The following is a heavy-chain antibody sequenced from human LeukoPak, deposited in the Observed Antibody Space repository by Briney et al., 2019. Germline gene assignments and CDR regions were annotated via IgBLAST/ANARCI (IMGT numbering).Heavy chain of an antibody. Sequence: SETLSLTCTVSGGSISSYYWSWIRQPPGEGLEWIGYIYYSGSTNYNPSLKSRVTISVDTSKNQFSLKLSSVPAADTAVYYCARVWVRGVMVDWFDPWGQEPWSPSPQ. D-gene: IGHD3-10*01. J-gene: IGHJ5*02. CDR2: IYYSGST. CDR3: ARVWVRGVMVDWFDP. V-gene: IGHV4-59*01. CDR1: GGSISSYY.